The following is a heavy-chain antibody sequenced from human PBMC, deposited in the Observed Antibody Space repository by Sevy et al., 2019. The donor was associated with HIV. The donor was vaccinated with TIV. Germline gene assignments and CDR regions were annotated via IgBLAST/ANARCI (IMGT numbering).Heavy chain of an antibody. CDR2: INSDGSST. CDR3: ARETSAGTTDY. V-gene: IGHV3-74*01. J-gene: IGHJ4*02. Sequence: GGSLRLSCAASGFTFSSYWMHCVRQAPGKGLVWVSRINSDGSSTSYADSVKGRFTISRDNAKNTLYLQMNSLRAEDTAVYYCARETSAGTTDYWGQGTLVTVSS. D-gene: IGHD6-19*01. CDR1: GFTFSSYW.